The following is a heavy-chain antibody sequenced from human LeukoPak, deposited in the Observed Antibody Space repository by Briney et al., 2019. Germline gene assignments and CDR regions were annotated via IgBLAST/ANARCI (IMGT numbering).Heavy chain of an antibody. V-gene: IGHV3-21*01. J-gene: IGHJ4*02. CDR3: ASSNDYGDYVRY. Sequence: GGSLRLSCAASGFTFNTYSMNWVRQAPGKGLEWVSSISSSSSYIYYADSVKGRFTISRDNAKNSLYLQMNSLRAEDTAVYYCASSNDYGDYVRYWGLGTLVTVSS. CDR1: GFTFNTYS. CDR2: ISSSSSYI. D-gene: IGHD4-17*01.